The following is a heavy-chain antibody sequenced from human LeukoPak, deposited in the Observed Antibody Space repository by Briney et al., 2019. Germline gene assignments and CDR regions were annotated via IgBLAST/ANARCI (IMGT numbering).Heavy chain of an antibody. CDR2: IHPDGSIT. Sequence: GGSLRLSCVGSGFTISNYWMHWVRQAPGTGLVWVSRIHPDGSITTYADSVKGRFTISGDNAKNTLYLQMNSLRAEDTAVYYCAPQQTYSPYNWFDPWGQGTLVTVSS. CDR3: APQQTYSPYNWFDP. V-gene: IGHV3-74*03. CDR1: GFTISNYW. J-gene: IGHJ5*02. D-gene: IGHD5-12*01.